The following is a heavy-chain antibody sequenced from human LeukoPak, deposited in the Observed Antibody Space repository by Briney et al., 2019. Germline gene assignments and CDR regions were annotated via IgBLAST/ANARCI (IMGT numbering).Heavy chain of an antibody. J-gene: IGHJ4*02. V-gene: IGHV3-21*01. CDR1: GFTFSTYV. CDR3: ATKYMTETTGLDY. D-gene: IGHD1-20*01. Sequence: GGSLRLSCAASGFTFSTYVMSWVRRAPGKGLEWVSSISSSSSYIYYADSVKGRFTISRDNANNSLYLEMHSLGAEDTAVYYCATKYMTETTGLDYWGQGTLVTVSS. CDR2: ISSSSSYI.